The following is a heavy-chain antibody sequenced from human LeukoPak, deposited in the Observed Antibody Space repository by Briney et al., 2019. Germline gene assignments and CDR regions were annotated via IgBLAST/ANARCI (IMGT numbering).Heavy chain of an antibody. D-gene: IGHD6-19*01. CDR2: INPNSGGT. J-gene: IGHJ4*02. CDR1: GYTFTGYY. CDR3: ARGRRPTYSSGWCPFDY. V-gene: IGHV1-2*06. Sequence: RWASVKVSCKASGYTFTGYYMHWVRQAPGQGLEWMGRINPNSGGTNYAQKFQGRVTMTRDTSISTAYMELSRLRSDDTAVYYCARGRRPTYSSGWCPFDYWGQGTLVTVSS.